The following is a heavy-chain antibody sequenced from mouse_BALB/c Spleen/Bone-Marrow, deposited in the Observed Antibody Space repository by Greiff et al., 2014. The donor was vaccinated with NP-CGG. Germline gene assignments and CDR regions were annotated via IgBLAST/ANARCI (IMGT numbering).Heavy chain of an antibody. J-gene: IGHJ4*01. CDR1: GFSLSYYG. V-gene: IGHV2-2*02. CDR2: IWSGGIT. Sequence: VQLQQSGPGLVQPSQSLSITCTVSGFSLSYYGVHWIRQSPGKGLEWLRVIWSGGITDYNASFISRLSTSKDNSKSQVFFTMNSLQANDTAIYYCARSPSMDYWGPGTSVTVSS. CDR3: ARSPSMDY.